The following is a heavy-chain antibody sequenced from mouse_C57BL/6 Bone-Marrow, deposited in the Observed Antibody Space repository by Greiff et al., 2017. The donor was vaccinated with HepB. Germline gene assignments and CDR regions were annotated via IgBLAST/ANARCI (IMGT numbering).Heavy chain of an antibody. CDR1: GYSITSGYY. J-gene: IGHJ3*01. CDR2: ISYDGSN. V-gene: IGHV3-6*01. CDR3: ARGRRGFAY. Sequence: EVQLVESGPGLVKPSQSLSLTCSVTGYSITSGYYWNWNRQFPGNKLEWMGYISYDGSNNYNPTLNNSISITRDTSKNQFFLTLNSVTTEDTATYYGARGRRGFAYWGQGTLVTVSA.